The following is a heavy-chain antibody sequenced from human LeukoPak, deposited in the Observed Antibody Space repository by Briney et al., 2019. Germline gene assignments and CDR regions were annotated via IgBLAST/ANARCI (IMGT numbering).Heavy chain of an antibody. CDR2: ISSDGSNK. V-gene: IGHV3-30*18. Sequence: GGSLRLSCAASGFTFSSSGMHWVRQAPGKGLEWVAVISSDGSNKYYADSVKGRFTISRDDSRNTLYLQMNSLRAEDTAVYFCAKDFISGSAHWGQGTLVTVSS. J-gene: IGHJ4*02. D-gene: IGHD6-19*01. CDR3: AKDFISGSAH. CDR1: GFTFSSSG.